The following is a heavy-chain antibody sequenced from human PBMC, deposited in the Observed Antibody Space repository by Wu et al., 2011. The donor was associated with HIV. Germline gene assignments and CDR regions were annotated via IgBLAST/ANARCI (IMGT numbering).Heavy chain of an antibody. CDR3: AREAADLTAWVYYFDF. CDR1: GYIFTGYF. D-gene: IGHD1-26*01. CDR2: INPKSGDT. J-gene: IGHJ4*01. V-gene: IGHV1-2*02. Sequence: QVQLVQSGAEVKKPGASVRVSCQASGYIFTGYFVNWVRQAPGRGPEWMGWINPKSGDTNYAQDFQGRVTMTRDTSNNTAYLELSGLVSDDTAFYYCAREAADLTAWVYYFDFWGQGSLVTVSS.